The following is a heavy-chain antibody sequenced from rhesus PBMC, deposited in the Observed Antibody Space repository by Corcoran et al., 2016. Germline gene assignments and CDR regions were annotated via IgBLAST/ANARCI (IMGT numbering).Heavy chain of an antibody. J-gene: IGHJ4*01. D-gene: IGHD6-25*01. Sequence: QLQLQESGPGLVKPSETLSLTCAVSGCSISSNYWSWIRQPPGTGLEWFGRISGSGGSTDYNPSLKSRVTISTDTSKNQLSLKRSSVTAADTAVYYCAGLAAAGTVDYWGQGVLVTVSS. V-gene: IGHV4-173*01. CDR1: GCSISSNY. CDR2: ISGSGGST. CDR3: AGLAAAGTVDY.